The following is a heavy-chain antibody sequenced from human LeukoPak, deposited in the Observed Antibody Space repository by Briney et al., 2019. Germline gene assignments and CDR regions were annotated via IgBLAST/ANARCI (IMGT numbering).Heavy chain of an antibody. CDR2: IRGSGGST. D-gene: IGHD6-19*01. Sequence: GGSLRLSCAGSGFTFSSYAMSWVRQAPGKGLEWVSVIRGSGGSTYYADSVKGRFTISRDNSKNTLYFQMNSLRPEDTAVYYCARAGRSSGWPNFDYWGQGTLVTVSS. J-gene: IGHJ4*02. V-gene: IGHV3-23*01. CDR3: ARAGRSSGWPNFDY. CDR1: GFTFSSYA.